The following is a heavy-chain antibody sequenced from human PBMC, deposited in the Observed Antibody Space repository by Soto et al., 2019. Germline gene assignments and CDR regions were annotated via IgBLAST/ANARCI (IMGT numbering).Heavy chain of an antibody. CDR2: ISSSSSYI. CDR1: GFTFISYS. Sequence: PWGSLRLSCAASGFTFISYSINCFRHSPLKGLEWVSSISSSSSYIYYADSVKGRFTISRDNTKNSLYLQMNSLRAEDTAVYYCARDQAAAGTFPAFDPWGQGTLVTVSS. D-gene: IGHD6-13*01. J-gene: IGHJ5*02. CDR3: ARDQAAAGTFPAFDP. V-gene: IGHV3-21*01.